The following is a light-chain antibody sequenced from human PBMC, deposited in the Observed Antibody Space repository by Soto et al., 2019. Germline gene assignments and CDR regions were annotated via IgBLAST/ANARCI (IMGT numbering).Light chain of an antibody. CDR2: GNS. Sequence: SGLTQPPSVSGAPGQRVTISCTGSSSNIGTGYDVHWYQQLPGTAPKLLIYGNSNRPSGVPDRFSGSKSGTSASLAITGLQAEDEADYYCQSFDSSRFYVFGTGTKVTVL. V-gene: IGLV1-40*01. CDR1: SSNIGTGYD. J-gene: IGLJ1*01. CDR3: QSFDSSRFYV.